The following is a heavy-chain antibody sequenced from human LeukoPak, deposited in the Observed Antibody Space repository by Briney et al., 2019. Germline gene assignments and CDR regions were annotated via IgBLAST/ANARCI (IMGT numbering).Heavy chain of an antibody. J-gene: IGHJ4*02. CDR3: VKDTNNPGVAGGDY. CDR2: ISSNGIST. Sequence: GGSLRLSCAASGFTFSSYWMHWVRQAPGKGLEFVSSISSNGISTYYADSVKGRFTISRDNSKNTLYLQMSSLRAEDRAVYYCVKDTNNPGVAGGDYWGQGTLVTVSS. V-gene: IGHV3-64D*06. CDR1: GFTFSSYW. D-gene: IGHD6-19*01.